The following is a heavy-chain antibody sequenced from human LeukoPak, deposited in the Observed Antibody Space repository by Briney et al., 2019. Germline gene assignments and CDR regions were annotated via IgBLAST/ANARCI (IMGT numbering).Heavy chain of an antibody. J-gene: IGHJ4*02. D-gene: IGHD4-17*01. Sequence: ASVKVSCKVSGYTLTELSMHWVRQAPGKGLEWMGGFDPVDGETIYAQKFQGRVTMTEDTSTDTAYMELSSLRSEDTAVYYCATAGPYGDSYYFDYWGQGTLVTVSS. CDR3: ATAGPYGDSYYFDY. CDR1: GYTLTELS. V-gene: IGHV1-24*01. CDR2: FDPVDGET.